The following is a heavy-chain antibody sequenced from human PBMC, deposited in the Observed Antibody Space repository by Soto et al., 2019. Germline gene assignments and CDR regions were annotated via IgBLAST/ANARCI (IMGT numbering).Heavy chain of an antibody. V-gene: IGHV4-34*01. J-gene: IGHJ6*02. CDR3: ARRGSSSSPYYYYYGMDV. CDR1: GGSFSDFY. CDR2: INDSGST. Sequence: QVQLQQWGAGLLKPSETLSLTCAVYGGSFSDFYWSWIRQPPGKGLEWIGEINDSGSTAYNPSLKSRVALSVDTSKDQFSLKLSSVTAADTAVYYCARRGSSSSPYYYYYGMDVWGQGTTVTVSS. D-gene: IGHD6-6*01.